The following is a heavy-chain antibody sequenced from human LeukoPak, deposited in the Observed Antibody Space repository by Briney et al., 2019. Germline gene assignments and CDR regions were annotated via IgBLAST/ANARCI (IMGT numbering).Heavy chain of an antibody. Sequence: SETLSLTCTVSGGSISSSSYYWGWIRQPPGKGLEWIGSIYYSGSTYYNPSLKSRVTISVDTSKNQFSLKLSSVTAADTAVYYCARAARGVGATKYWGQGTLVTVSS. J-gene: IGHJ4*02. D-gene: IGHD1-26*01. CDR2: IYYSGST. CDR3: ARAARGVGATKY. CDR1: GGSISSSSYY. V-gene: IGHV4-39*01.